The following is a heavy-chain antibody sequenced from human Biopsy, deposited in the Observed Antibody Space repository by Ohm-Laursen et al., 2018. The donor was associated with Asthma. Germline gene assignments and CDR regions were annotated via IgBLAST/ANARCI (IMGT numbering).Heavy chain of an antibody. CDR2: IYSGGTS. D-gene: IGHD3-22*01. CDR1: GFAVSRDH. J-gene: IGHJ4*02. CDR3: ARGDSSNWSHYYFDY. V-gene: IGHV3-53*01. Sequence: SLRLSCAASGFAVSRDHMFWVRQAPGKGLEWVSVIYSGGTSHTADSVRGRFNSSRDYSKNTLYLQMHSLRAEDTAVYYCARGDSSNWSHYYFDYWGQGTLVTVSS.